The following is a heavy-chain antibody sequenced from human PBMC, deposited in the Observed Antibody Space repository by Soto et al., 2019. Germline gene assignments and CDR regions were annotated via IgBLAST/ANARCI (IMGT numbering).Heavy chain of an antibody. D-gene: IGHD3-16*01. V-gene: IGHV3-49*04. CDR3: TSLVGSYADWYYFDY. CDR1: GFTFGDYA. J-gene: IGHJ4*02. CDR2: IRSKAYGGTT. Sequence: PGGSLRLSCTASGFTFGDYAMSWVRQAPGKGLEWVGFIRSKAYGGTTEYAASVKGRFTISRDDSKSIAYLQMNSLKTEDTAVYYCTSLVGSYADWYYFDYWGQGTLVTVSS.